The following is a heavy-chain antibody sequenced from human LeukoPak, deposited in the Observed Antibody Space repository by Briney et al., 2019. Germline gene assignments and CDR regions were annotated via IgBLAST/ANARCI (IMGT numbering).Heavy chain of an antibody. J-gene: IGHJ4*02. V-gene: IGHV3-30*18. CDR2: RSDDGRNK. CDR1: GFILISYG. D-gene: IGHD4-17*01. Sequence: GGSLRLSCAASGFILISYGMHWVRQAPGKGLEWVGVRSDDGRNKKYADSVKGRFTISRDNSKDPLYLQMNSRRDEDTAVNYCAKRPPDYGDYVTYLDYWGQGTLVT. CDR3: AKRPPDYGDYVTYLDY.